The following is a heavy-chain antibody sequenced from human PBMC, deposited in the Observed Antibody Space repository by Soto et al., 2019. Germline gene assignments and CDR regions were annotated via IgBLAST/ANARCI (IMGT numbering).Heavy chain of an antibody. V-gene: IGHV4-59*01. Sequence: QVQLQESGPGLVKPSETLSLTCTVSGGSISXXYWSXIRQPPGKGLEWIGYIFYSGSTNYNPSLKTRVTXXXXXXXXXXXXXXXXXXXXXXXXXYCARRXXGTFDFWGQGTMVTVSS. D-gene: IGHD2-8*02. CDR2: IFYSGST. J-gene: IGHJ3*01. CDR3: ARRXXGTFDF. CDR1: GGSISXXY.